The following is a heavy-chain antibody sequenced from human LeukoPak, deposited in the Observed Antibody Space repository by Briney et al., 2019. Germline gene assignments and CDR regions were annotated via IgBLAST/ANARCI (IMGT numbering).Heavy chain of an antibody. J-gene: IGHJ5*02. CDR1: GYTFTSYG. V-gene: IGHV1-18*01. Sequence: ASVKVSCKASGYTFTSYGISWVRQAPGQGLEWMGWISAYNGNTNYAQNLQGRVTMTTDTSTSTAYTELRSLRSDDTAVYYCARAYDSSGYPFDPWGQGTLVTVSS. CDR2: ISAYNGNT. D-gene: IGHD3-22*01. CDR3: ARAYDSSGYPFDP.